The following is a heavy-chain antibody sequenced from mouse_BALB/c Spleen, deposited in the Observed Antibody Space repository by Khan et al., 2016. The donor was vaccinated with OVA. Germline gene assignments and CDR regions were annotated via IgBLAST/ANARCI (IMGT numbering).Heavy chain of an antibody. D-gene: IGHD2-4*01. V-gene: IGHV2-2*02. CDR3: ARNYDYDEGLAY. Sequence: QVQLQQSGPGLVQPSQSLSITCTVSGFSLTTYGVHWVRQSPGKGLEWLGVLWSGGITDYNAPFISRLSISKDNSKSQVFFKMNSLQANDTAIYYCARNYDYDEGLAYWGQGTLVTVSA. CDR1: GFSLTTYG. CDR2: LWSGGIT. J-gene: IGHJ3*01.